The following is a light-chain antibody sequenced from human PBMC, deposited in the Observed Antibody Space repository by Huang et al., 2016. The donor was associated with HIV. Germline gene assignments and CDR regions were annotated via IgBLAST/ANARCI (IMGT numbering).Light chain of an antibody. Sequence: EVLLTQSPGTLSLSPGERATLPCRASQSLRDTYLAWYQQRPGQAPRLLIYGASSRATGIPDRFSGSGSGTDFTLTINRLEPQDFAVYFCLQYDRSPLTFGGGTKVEL. CDR1: QSLRDTY. J-gene: IGKJ4*01. CDR2: GAS. CDR3: LQYDRSPLT. V-gene: IGKV3-20*01.